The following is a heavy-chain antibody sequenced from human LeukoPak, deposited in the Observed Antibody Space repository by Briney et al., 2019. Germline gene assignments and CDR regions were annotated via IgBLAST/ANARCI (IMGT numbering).Heavy chain of an antibody. Sequence: GGSLRLSCAASGFSFNVYYMSWIRQAPGKGLEWISYMSNSGTTLYYADSVEGRFTISRDNAKNSLFLQMTGLRAEDTALYYCAREKDTIRGSFDIWGQGTLVTVSS. CDR1: GFSFNVYY. V-gene: IGHV3-11*04. J-gene: IGHJ3*02. CDR3: AREKDTIRGSFDI. CDR2: MSNSGTTL. D-gene: IGHD2-2*02.